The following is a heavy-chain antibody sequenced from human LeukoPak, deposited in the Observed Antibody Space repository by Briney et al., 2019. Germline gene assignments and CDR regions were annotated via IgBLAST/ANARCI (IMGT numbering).Heavy chain of an antibody. CDR2: INPSGGST. CDR3: ARPHSGGYSYGEFYY. J-gene: IGHJ4*02. Sequence: ASVKVSCKASGYTFTSYYMHWVRQAPGQGLEWMGIINPSGGSTSYAQKFQGRVTMTRDTSTSTVYMELSSLRSEDTAVYYCARPHSGGYSYGEFYYWGQGTLVTVSS. CDR1: GYTFTSYY. D-gene: IGHD5-18*01. V-gene: IGHV1-46*01.